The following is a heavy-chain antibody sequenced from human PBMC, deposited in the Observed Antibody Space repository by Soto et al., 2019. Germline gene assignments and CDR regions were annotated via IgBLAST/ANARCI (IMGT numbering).Heavy chain of an antibody. D-gene: IGHD2-2*01. CDR3: ARGCSSNSCYDVFDY. V-gene: IGHV4-4*07. Sequence: PSGRISLTSTAAGGSVSSYCWSWIRQDAGKGLEWIGRIYTSGSTNYNPSLKSRVTMSVDTSKNQFSLKLSSVTAADTAVYYCARGCSSNSCYDVFDYWGQGTLVTVSS. CDR1: GGSVSSYC. J-gene: IGHJ4*02. CDR2: IYTSGST.